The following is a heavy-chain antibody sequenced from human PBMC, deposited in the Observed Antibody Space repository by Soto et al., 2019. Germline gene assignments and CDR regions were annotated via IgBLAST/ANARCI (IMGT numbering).Heavy chain of an antibody. D-gene: IGHD3-22*01. V-gene: IGHV3-23*01. J-gene: IGHJ4*02. CDR3: AKRGTFQYDSRGSYWYYLDL. CDR2: ISSSGGTT. CDR1: WVTGVDND. Sequence: VGLLRVRCGVSWVTGVDNDVSRVRQATGKGLEWVSAISSSGGTTSNADSVKGRFTISRDNSKNILLLQMNSLRAEDAAIYYCAKRGTFQYDSRGSYWYYLDLWGPGTLVTVSS.